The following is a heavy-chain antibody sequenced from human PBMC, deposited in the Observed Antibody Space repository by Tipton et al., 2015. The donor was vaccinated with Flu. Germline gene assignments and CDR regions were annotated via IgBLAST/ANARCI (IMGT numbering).Heavy chain of an antibody. V-gene: IGHV3-9*01. CDR2: ISWNTGNI. CDR1: GFTFEDYA. D-gene: IGHD2-21*01. Sequence: SLRLSCAASGFTFEDYAMHWVRQAPGKGLEWVSGISWNTGNIDYADSVKGRFTISRDNAKNSLYLQMNSLRAEDTAVYYCARQLGGGDCYWGQGTLVTVSS. J-gene: IGHJ4*02. CDR3: ARQLGGGDCY.